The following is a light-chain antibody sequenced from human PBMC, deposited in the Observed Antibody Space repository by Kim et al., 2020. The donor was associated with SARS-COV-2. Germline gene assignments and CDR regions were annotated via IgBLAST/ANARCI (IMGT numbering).Light chain of an antibody. V-gene: IGKV1-39*01. CDR2: AAS. Sequence: DIQMTQSPSSLSASVGDRVTITCRASQSIRKYLNWYQQKPGKAPKLLIYAASSLQSGVPSRFSGSGSGTDFTFTISSLQPEDFATYYCQQSYSTPRTFGQGTKLEI. CDR1: QSIRKY. J-gene: IGKJ2*01. CDR3: QQSYSTPRT.